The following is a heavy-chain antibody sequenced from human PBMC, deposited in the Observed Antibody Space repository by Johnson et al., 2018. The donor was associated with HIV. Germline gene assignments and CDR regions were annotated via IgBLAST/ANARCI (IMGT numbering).Heavy chain of an antibody. Sequence: QMLLVESGGGVVQPGGSLTLSCAASGFTFSNSDMHWVRQPTGQGLEWVAVISYDGSNKYFAASVKGRFTISRDNSKNTLYLQMNSLKTEDTAVYYCTRVREYSGSLGAFDIWGQGTMVTVSS. CDR1: GFTFSNSD. J-gene: IGHJ3*02. V-gene: IGHV3-30*03. CDR2: ISYDGSNK. D-gene: IGHD1-26*01. CDR3: TRVREYSGSLGAFDI.